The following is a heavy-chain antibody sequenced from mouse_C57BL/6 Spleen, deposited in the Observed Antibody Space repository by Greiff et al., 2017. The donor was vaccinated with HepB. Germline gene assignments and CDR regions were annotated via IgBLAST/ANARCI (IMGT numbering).Heavy chain of an antibody. CDR1: GFTFSDYG. CDR3: ARDYYYGSRYFDV. D-gene: IGHD1-1*01. Sequence: EVQVVESGGGLVKPGGSLKLSCAASGFTFSDYGMHWVRQAPEKGLEWVAYISSGSSTIYYADTVKGRCTISRDNAKNALFLQMTSLRSEDTAMYYCARDYYYGSRYFDVWGTGTTVTVSS. J-gene: IGHJ1*03. V-gene: IGHV5-17*01. CDR2: ISSGSSTI.